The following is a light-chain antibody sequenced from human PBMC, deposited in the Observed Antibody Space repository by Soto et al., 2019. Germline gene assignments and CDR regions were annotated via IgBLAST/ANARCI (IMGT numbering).Light chain of an antibody. Sequence: DIVMTQPPLSSPVTLGQAASISCRSSQSLVHNDGNTYLSWFQQTPGQPPGLLIYKVSDRFSGVPDRFSGSGAGTDCTLTISRVEAEDVCVYYCMQATQSSWTFGQGTKVEI. CDR3: MQATQSSWT. J-gene: IGKJ1*01. CDR2: KVS. V-gene: IGKV2-24*01. CDR1: QSLVHNDGNTY.